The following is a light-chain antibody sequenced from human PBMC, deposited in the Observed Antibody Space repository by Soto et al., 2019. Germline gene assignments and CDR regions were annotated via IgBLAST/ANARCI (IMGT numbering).Light chain of an antibody. Sequence: EIVLTQSPATLSLSPGERATLSCRASQNIGRYLAWYQQTPGQVPRLLIYDVSDRATGIPARFSGSGSGTDFTLTSSSLEPEDFAVYFCQQRMSWPLTFGGGTKVESK. CDR3: QQRMSWPLT. J-gene: IGKJ4*01. V-gene: IGKV3-11*01. CDR1: QNIGRY. CDR2: DVS.